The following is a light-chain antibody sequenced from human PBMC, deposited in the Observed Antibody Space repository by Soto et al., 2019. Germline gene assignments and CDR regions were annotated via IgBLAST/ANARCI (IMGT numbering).Light chain of an antibody. J-gene: IGKJ4*01. CDR3: QQRSNWPRLT. Sequence: EIVLTQSPATLSLSPGERANLSCRASQSVSNYLAWYQQKPGQAPRLLIYDASNRATGIPARFSGSGSGTDFTLTISSLEPEDFTVYYCQQRSNWPRLTFGGGTNVEIK. CDR1: QSVSNY. V-gene: IGKV3-11*01. CDR2: DAS.